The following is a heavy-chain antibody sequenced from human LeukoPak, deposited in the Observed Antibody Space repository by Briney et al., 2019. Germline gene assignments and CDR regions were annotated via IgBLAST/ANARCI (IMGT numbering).Heavy chain of an antibody. J-gene: IGHJ5*02. CDR1: GFTFAPYW. Sequence: GGSLRLSCAASGFTFAPYWMNWVRQAPGRGLEWVAYINSDGTETNYVDSVKGRFTISRDNAKNSLFLQMNSLRAEDTAVYYCARGSRGWFGESNWFDPWGQGTLVTVSS. V-gene: IGHV3-7*01. D-gene: IGHD3-10*01. CDR3: ARGSRGWFGESNWFDP. CDR2: INSDGTET.